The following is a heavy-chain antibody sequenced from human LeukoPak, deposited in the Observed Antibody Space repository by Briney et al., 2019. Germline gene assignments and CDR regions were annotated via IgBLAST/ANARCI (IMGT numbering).Heavy chain of an antibody. D-gene: IGHD3-22*01. V-gene: IGHV4-4*07. J-gene: IGHJ4*02. Sequence: PSETLSLTCGVSDASISKYFWSWIRQPAGKGLEWIGRIYTSGSTDYNPSLKSRLTMSVDTSKNQFSLKLSSVTAADAAVYYCARESKTYDGTGYYLDYWGQGTLVTVSS. CDR1: DASISKYF. CDR3: ARESKTYDGTGYYLDY. CDR2: IYTSGST.